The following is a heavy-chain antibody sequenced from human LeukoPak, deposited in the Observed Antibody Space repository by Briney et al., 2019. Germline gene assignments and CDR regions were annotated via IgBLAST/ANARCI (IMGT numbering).Heavy chain of an antibody. CDR1: GYTFTSYD. Sequence: GASVKVSCKASGYTFTSYDINWVRQATGQGLEWMGWMNPNSGNTGYAQKFQGRVTMTTDTSTSTAYMELRSLRSDDTAVYYCARMPDIVVVPAATFDPWGQGTLVTVSS. CDR3: ARMPDIVVVPAATFDP. CDR2: MNPNSGNT. V-gene: IGHV1-8*01. J-gene: IGHJ5*02. D-gene: IGHD2-2*01.